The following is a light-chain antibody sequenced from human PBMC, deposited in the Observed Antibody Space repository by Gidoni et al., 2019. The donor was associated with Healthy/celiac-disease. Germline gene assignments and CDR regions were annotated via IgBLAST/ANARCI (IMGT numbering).Light chain of an antibody. CDR3: QQYNNWWT. CDR1: QRVSSN. Sequence: DIVMTQSPATLSVSPGDRATLSCRASQRVSSNLAWYQQKPGQAPRILSYGASTRATGIPARVSGSGSGTEFTLTISSLQSEDFAVYYCQQYNNWWTFGQGTKVEIK. J-gene: IGKJ1*01. CDR2: GAS. V-gene: IGKV3-15*01.